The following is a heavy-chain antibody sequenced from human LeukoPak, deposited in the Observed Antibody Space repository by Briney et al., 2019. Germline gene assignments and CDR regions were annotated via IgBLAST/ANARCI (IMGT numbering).Heavy chain of an antibody. CDR2: IWYDGSNK. V-gene: IGHV3-30*19. Sequence: GGSLRLSCAASGFTFSSYGMHWVRQAPGKGLEWVAVIWYDGSNKYYADSVKGRFTISRDNSKNTLYLQMNSLRAEDTAVYYCARDNDDYGGNFPPGWWGQGTLVTVSS. J-gene: IGHJ4*02. CDR3: ARDNDDYGGNFPPGW. D-gene: IGHD4-23*01. CDR1: GFTFSSYG.